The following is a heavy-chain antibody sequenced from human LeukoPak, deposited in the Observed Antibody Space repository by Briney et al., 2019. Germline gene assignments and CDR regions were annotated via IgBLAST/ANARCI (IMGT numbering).Heavy chain of an antibody. D-gene: IGHD6-13*01. Sequence: PGGSLRLSCAASGLSFSSQNMNWVRQAPGKGLEWISYIDGSGGTTHYADSVGGRFTISRDNAKNSLYLQMNSLRVDDSALYYCARGYGGSWLHSWGPGTLVTVSS. V-gene: IGHV3-48*04. J-gene: IGHJ5*02. CDR2: IDGSGGTT. CDR3: ARGYGGSWLHS. CDR1: GLSFSSQN.